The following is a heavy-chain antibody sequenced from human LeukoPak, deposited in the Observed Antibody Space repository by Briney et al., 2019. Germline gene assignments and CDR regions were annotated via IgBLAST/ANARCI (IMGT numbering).Heavy chain of an antibody. D-gene: IGHD6-13*01. CDR1: GGTFSSYA. CDR3: ARGGAAVAMDY. V-gene: IGHV1-69*04. J-gene: IGHJ4*02. Sequence: SVKVSCKASGGTFSSYAISWVRQAPGQGLEWMGRIIPILGIANYAQKFQGRVTITADKSTSTAYMELSSLRSGDTAVYYCARGGAAVAMDYWGQGSLVTVSS. CDR2: IIPILGIA.